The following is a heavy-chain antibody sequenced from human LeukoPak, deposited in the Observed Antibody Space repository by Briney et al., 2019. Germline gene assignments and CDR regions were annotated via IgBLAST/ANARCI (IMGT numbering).Heavy chain of an antibody. V-gene: IGHV1-18*01. J-gene: IGHJ6*03. Sequence: ASVKVSCKASGYTFTSYGISWVRQAPGQGLEWMGWISAYNGNTNYAQKLQGRVTMTTDTYTSTAYMELRSLRSDDTAVYYCARNNYGSGSYYNYYYYYMDVWGKGTTVTVSS. CDR3: ARNNYGSGSYYNYYYYYMDV. CDR1: GYTFTSYG. CDR2: ISAYNGNT. D-gene: IGHD3-10*01.